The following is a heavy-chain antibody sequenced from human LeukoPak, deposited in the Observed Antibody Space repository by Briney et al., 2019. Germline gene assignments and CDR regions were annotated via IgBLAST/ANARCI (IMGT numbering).Heavy chain of an antibody. J-gene: IGHJ6*03. CDR1: GFTFSNYA. CDR3: ARDRPSTIFGVADYYYLDV. D-gene: IGHD3-3*01. V-gene: IGHV3-30*04. CDR2: TSSGGSSQ. Sequence: PGGSLRLSCTASGFTFSNYAIHWVRQAPGKGLEWVACTSSGGSSQYYADSVKGRFTMSRDNSKNTLYLEMKSLRTEDTAVYSCARDRPSTIFGVADYYYLDVWGKGTTVTVSS.